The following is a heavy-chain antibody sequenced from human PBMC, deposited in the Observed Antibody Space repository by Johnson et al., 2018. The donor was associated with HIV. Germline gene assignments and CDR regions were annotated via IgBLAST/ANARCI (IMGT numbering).Heavy chain of an antibody. D-gene: IGHD2-15*01. J-gene: IGHJ3*02. Sequence: QVQPVESGGGVVQPGRSLRLSEAASGFTFSRHAMHWVRQAPGQGLEWVAVISYAGSNKYYADSGKGRFTIARDNTKNTLYLQMNSLRAEDTAVYYCAREGRGAPHDAFDIWGQGTIVTVSS. V-gene: IGHV3-30-3*01. CDR2: ISYAGSNK. CDR3: AREGRGAPHDAFDI. CDR1: GFTFSRHA.